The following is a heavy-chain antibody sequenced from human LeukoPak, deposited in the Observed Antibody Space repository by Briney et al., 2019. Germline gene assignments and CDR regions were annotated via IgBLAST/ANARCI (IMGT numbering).Heavy chain of an antibody. J-gene: IGHJ4*02. CDR1: AITSYV. CDR3: ARDKEGYHGSGSYHDY. D-gene: IGHD3-10*01. CDR2: ISAYNGNT. V-gene: IGHV1-18*04. Sequence: ASVKVSCKASAITSYVISWVRQAPGQGLVRRGWISAYNGNTNYAQKFQGRVTMTTDTSTSTAYMELRSLRSDDTAVYYCARDKEGYHGSGSYHDYWGQGTLVTVSS.